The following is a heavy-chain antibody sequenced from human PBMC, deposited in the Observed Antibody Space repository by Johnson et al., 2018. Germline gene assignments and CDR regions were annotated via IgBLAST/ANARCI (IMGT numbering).Heavy chain of an antibody. D-gene: IGHD5-12*01. CDR2: IWYDGSKK. J-gene: IGHJ6*02. Sequence: HVQLVESGGGVVQPGRSLRLSCAASGFTFSKYGMHWVRQAPGKGLEWVALIWYDGSKKYYADSVKGRFTISRDNSKNTLYLQMNSLRAEDTAVYYCARDDAVATTRPPYYYYGMDVWGQGTTVTVSS. CDR1: GFTFSKYG. V-gene: IGHV3-33*01. CDR3: ARDDAVATTRPPYYYYGMDV.